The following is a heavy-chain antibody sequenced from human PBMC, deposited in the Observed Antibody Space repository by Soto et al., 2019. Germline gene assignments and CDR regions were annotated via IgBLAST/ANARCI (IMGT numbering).Heavy chain of an antibody. Sequence: PSETLSLTCTVSGGSISDDTYYWGWIRQPPGKGLEWIGSIYYSGTSPYNPSLKSRVTMSVDTSKKQLSLRLSSVTAADTAVYYCARLHCDSPNCVPLDPWGQGTLVTVSS. CDR2: IYYSGTS. CDR1: GGSISDDTYY. D-gene: IGHD2-2*01. J-gene: IGHJ5*02. V-gene: IGHV4-39*01. CDR3: ARLHCDSPNCVPLDP.